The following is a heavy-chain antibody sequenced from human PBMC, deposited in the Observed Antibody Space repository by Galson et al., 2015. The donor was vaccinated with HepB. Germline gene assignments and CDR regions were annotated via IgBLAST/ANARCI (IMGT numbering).Heavy chain of an antibody. CDR2: IIPIFGTA. Sequence: SVKVSCKASGGTFSSYAISWVRQAPGQGLEWMGGIIPIFGTANYAQKFQGRVTITADKSTSTAYMELSSLRSEDTAVYYCASWVGYDSSGYYDAFDIWGQGTMVTVSS. D-gene: IGHD3-22*01. V-gene: IGHV1-69*06. J-gene: IGHJ3*02. CDR1: GGTFSSYA. CDR3: ASWVGYDSSGYYDAFDI.